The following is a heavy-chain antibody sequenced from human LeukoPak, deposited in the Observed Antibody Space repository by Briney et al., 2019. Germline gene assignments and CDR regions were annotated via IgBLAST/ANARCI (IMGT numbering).Heavy chain of an antibody. V-gene: IGHV1-2*02. CDR3: ARARGIAAADYYYGMDV. Sequence: ASVKVSCKASGYTFTGYYMHWVRQAPGQGLEWMGWINPNSGGTNYAQKFQGRVTMTRDTSISTAYMELSRLRSDDTAVYYCARARGIAAADYYYGMDVWGQGTTVTVSS. D-gene: IGHD6-13*01. CDR1: GYTFTGYY. J-gene: IGHJ6*02. CDR2: INPNSGGT.